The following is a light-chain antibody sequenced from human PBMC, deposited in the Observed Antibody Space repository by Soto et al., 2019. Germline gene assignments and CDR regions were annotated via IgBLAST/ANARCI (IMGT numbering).Light chain of an antibody. CDR1: QSLLHSNGYNY. CDR3: MQALQTPLT. V-gene: IGKV2-28*01. CDR2: LGS. J-gene: IGKJ4*01. Sequence: DIVMTQSPLSLPVTPGEPASISCRSSQSLLHSNGYNYLDWYLQKPGQSPQLLIYLGSNRASGVPDRFSGSGSGTDFTPKISRVEAEDVGVYYCMQALQTPLTFGGGTKVDI.